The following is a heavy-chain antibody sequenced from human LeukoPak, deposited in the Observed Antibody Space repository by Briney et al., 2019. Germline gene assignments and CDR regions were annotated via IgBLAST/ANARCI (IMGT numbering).Heavy chain of an antibody. V-gene: IGHV4-59*12. CDR3: ARRRYDYVWGSYRWYYFDY. Sequence: SETLSLTCTVSGGSISSYYWSWIRQPPGKGLEWIGYIYYSGSTNYNPSLKSRVTISVDTSKNQFSLKLSSVTAADTAVYYCARRRYDYVWGSYRWYYFDYWGQGTLVTVSS. CDR1: GGSISSYY. D-gene: IGHD3-16*02. J-gene: IGHJ4*02. CDR2: IYYSGST.